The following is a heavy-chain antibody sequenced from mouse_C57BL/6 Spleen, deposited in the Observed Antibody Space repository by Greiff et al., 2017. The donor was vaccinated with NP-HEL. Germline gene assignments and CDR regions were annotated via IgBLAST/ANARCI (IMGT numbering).Heavy chain of an antibody. J-gene: IGHJ2*01. D-gene: IGHD2-2*01. CDR3: AREGYDGFYYFDY. Sequence: EVKLMESGGGLVKPGGSLKLSCAASGFTFSSYTMSWVRQTPEKRLEWVATISGGGGNTYYPDSVKGRFTISSDNAKNTLYLQMSSLRSEDTALYYCAREGYDGFYYFDYWGQGTTLTVSS. V-gene: IGHV5-9*01. CDR2: ISGGGGNT. CDR1: GFTFSSYT.